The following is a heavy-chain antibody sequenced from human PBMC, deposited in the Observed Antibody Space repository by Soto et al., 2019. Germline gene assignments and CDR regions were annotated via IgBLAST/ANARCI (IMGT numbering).Heavy chain of an antibody. V-gene: IGHV4-31*02. CDR2: IYYSGST. CDR3: ARDSSGSYFDY. D-gene: IGHD1-26*01. J-gene: IGHJ4*02. Sequence: SETLSLTCTVSGGSISSGGYYWSWIRQHPGKGLEWIGYIYYSGSTYYNPSLKSRVTISVDTSKNQFSLKLSSVTAADTAVYYCARDSSGSYFDYWGQRTLVTVSS. CDR1: GGSISSGGYY.